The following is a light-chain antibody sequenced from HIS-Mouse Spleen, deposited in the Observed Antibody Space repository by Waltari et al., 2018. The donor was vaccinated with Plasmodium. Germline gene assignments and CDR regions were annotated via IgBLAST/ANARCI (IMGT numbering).Light chain of an antibody. V-gene: IGKV3-15*01. CDR3: QQYNNWSFT. Sequence: DIVMTQSPATLSVSPGERATLSCTASQSVSSNVAWYQQKPGQAPRLLIYGASTRATGIPARFSGSGSGTEFTLTISSLQSEDFAVYYCQQYNNWSFTFGPGTKVDIK. J-gene: IGKJ3*01. CDR1: QSVSSN. CDR2: GAS.